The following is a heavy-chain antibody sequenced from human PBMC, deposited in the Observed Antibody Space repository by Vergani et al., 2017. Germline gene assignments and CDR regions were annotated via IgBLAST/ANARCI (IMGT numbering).Heavy chain of an antibody. CDR2: IWYDGSNK. Sequence: QVQLVESGGGVVKPGRSLRLSCAASGFTFSSYGMHWVRQAPGKGLEWVAVIWYDGSNKYYADSVKGRFTISRDNSKNTLYLQMNSLRAEDTAVYYCARALELYYYGSGSYSLDYWGQGTLVTVSS. CDR1: GFTFSSYG. D-gene: IGHD3-10*01. J-gene: IGHJ4*02. V-gene: IGHV3-33*01. CDR3: ARALELYYYGSGSYSLDY.